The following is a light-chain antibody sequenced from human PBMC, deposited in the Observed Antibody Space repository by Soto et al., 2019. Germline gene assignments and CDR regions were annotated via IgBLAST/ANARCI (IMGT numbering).Light chain of an antibody. J-gene: IGLJ2*01. Sequence: QSVLTQPPSASGTPGHRVTISCSGSFSNIGSNTVNWYQQHPGTAPQLLIYSDHQGPSGVPDRFSGSKSGTSASLDISGLQSEDEADYYCAAWDDNRNAPVFGGGTKLTVL. CDR2: SDH. CDR1: FSNIGSNT. V-gene: IGLV1-44*01. CDR3: AAWDDNRNAPV.